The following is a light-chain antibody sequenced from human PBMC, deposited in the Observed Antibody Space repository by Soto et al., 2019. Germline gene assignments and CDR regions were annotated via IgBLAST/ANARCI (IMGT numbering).Light chain of an antibody. Sequence: EIGTTQSPATLSVSPGERATLSCRASQSVSSNLAWYQQKPGQAPRLLIYGASTRATGIPARFSGSGSGTDFTLTISRLEPEDFAVYYCQQYGSSPLTFGGGTKVDIK. CDR3: QQYGSSPLT. V-gene: IGKV3-15*01. CDR2: GAS. J-gene: IGKJ4*01. CDR1: QSVSSN.